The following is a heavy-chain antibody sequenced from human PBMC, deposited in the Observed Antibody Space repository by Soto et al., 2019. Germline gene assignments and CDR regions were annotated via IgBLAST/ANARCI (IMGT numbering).Heavy chain of an antibody. Sequence: GASLRLSCAASGFTFSSYSMNCVRQAPGKGLEWVSYISSSSSTIYYADSVKGRFTISRDNAKNSLYLQMNSLRAEDTAVYYCAREWGYDILTGYYRNDAFDIWGQGTMVTVSS. CDR1: GFTFSSYS. D-gene: IGHD3-9*01. V-gene: IGHV3-48*01. CDR2: ISSSSSTI. J-gene: IGHJ3*02. CDR3: AREWGYDILTGYYRNDAFDI.